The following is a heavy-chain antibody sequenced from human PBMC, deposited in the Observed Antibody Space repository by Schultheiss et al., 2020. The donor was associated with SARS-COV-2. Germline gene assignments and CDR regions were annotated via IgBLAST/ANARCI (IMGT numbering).Heavy chain of an antibody. J-gene: IGHJ4*02. CDR2: ISSSSSYI. Sequence: GSLRLSCAASGFTFSDYYMSWIRQAPGKGLEWVSYISSSSSYIYYADSVKGRFTISRDNAKNTLYLQMNSLRAEDTAVYYCARVAVVVTAIDHWGQGTLVTVSS. CDR3: ARVAVVVTAIDH. D-gene: IGHD2-21*02. CDR1: GFTFSDYY. V-gene: IGHV3-11*06.